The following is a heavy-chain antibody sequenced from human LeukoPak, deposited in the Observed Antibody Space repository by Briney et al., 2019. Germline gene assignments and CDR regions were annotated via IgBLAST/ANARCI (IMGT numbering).Heavy chain of an antibody. V-gene: IGHV3-11*01. CDR1: GFTFSDYY. J-gene: IGHJ4*02. CDR3: ARRRDSGSLQHFDY. D-gene: IGHD1-26*01. CDR2: ISSSGTTI. Sequence: GGSLRLSCAASGFTFSDYYMSWLRQAPGKGREWVSYISSSGTTIYYADSVKGRFTISRDNAKNSLYLQMNSLRAEDTAVYYCARRRDSGSLQHFDYWGQGTLVTVSS.